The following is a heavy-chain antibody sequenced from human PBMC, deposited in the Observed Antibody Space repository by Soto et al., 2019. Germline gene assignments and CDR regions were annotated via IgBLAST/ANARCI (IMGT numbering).Heavy chain of an antibody. J-gene: IGHJ4*02. Sequence: QVHLEESGGGLVKPGGSLRLSCTASGFTFSDYYMSWIRQAPGKGLEWLAYIRGSGSTTYYTDSVKGRFAISRDNPRTSLYLQINSLRVEDSAVYYCARSSLTYFEFWGQGTLVTVSS. CDR1: GFTFSDYY. CDR2: IRGSGSTT. CDR3: ARSSLTYFEF. V-gene: IGHV3-11*01.